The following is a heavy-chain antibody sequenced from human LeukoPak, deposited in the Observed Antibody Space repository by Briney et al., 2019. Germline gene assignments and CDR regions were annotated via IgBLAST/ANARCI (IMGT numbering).Heavy chain of an antibody. CDR2: INHSGNT. D-gene: IGHD6-6*01. CDR3: ARREFNYSRSSRRYFDY. Sequence: PSETLSLTCAVYGGSFSAYYWSWIRQPPGKGLEWIGEINHSGNTNYNPSLKSRVTISVDTSNNQFSLKLRSVTAADTAVYYCARREFNYSRSSRRYFDYWGQGPLVTVSS. J-gene: IGHJ4*02. V-gene: IGHV4-34*01. CDR1: GGSFSAYY.